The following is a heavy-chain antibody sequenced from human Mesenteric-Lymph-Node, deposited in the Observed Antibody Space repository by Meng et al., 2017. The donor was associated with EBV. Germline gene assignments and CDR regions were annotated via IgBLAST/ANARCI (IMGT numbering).Heavy chain of an antibody. CDR3: ARSGATHGANLDY. J-gene: IGHJ4*02. CDR1: GGSFSGYY. D-gene: IGHD1-26*01. V-gene: IGHV4-34*01. Sequence: QVQLQQWVAGPLNPSXNRXHTCAVYGGSFSGYYWSWSRQPPGKGLEWIGEINHSGSTNYNPSLKSRVTISVDTSKNQFSLKLSSVTAADTAVYYCARSGATHGANLDYWGQGTTVTVSS. CDR2: INHSGST.